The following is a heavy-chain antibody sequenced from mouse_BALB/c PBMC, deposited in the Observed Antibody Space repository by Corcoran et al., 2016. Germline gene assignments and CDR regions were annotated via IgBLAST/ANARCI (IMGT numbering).Heavy chain of an antibody. J-gene: IGHJ2*01. D-gene: IGHD1-2*01. CDR2: ISYDGSN. V-gene: IGHV3-6*02. CDR3: ATLLRPDDY. CDR1: GYSITSGSY. Sequence: VQLQESGPGLVKPSQSLSLPCSVPGYSITSGSYCNWIRQFPGNKLEWMGYISYDGSNNYNPSLKNRISLTRDTSKNQFFLKLNSVTTEDTATYYCATLLRPDDYWGLGTTLTVSS.